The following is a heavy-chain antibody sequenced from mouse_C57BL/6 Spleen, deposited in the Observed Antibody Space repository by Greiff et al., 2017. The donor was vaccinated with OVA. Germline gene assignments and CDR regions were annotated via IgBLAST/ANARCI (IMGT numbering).Heavy chain of an antibody. D-gene: IGHD1-1*01. CDR2: INYDGSST. J-gene: IGHJ1*03. V-gene: IGHV5-16*01. CDR1: GFTFSDYY. CDR3: ARLITTVVATDFDV. Sequence: DVKLVESEGGLVQPGSSMKLSCTASGFTFSDYYMAWVRQVPEKGLEWVANINYDGSSTYYLDSLKSRFIISRDNAKNILYLQMSSLKSEDTATYYCARLITTVVATDFDVWGTRTTVTVSS.